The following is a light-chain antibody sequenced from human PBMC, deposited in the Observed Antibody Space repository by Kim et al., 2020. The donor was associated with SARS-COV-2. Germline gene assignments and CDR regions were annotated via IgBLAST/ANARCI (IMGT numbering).Light chain of an antibody. Sequence: APGKPARITCGGNNIGSKSVHWYQQKPGQAPVLVISYDRDRPSGIPERFSGSNSGHTATLTISRVEAGDEADYYCQVWDPNSDHVVFGGGTKLTVL. CDR3: QVWDPNSDHVV. CDR1: NIGSKS. J-gene: IGLJ2*01. V-gene: IGLV3-21*04. CDR2: YDR.